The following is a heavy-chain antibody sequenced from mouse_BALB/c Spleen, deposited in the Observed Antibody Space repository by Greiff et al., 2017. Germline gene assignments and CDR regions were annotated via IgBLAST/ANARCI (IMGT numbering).Heavy chain of an antibody. V-gene: IGHV1-69*02. CDR2: IYPSDSYT. Sequence: VQLQQPGAELVRPGASVKLSCKASGYTFTSYWINWVKQRPGQGLEWIGNIYPSDSYTNYNQKFKDKATLTVDKSSSTAYMQLSSPTSEDSAVYYCTRRDGYYGAMDYWGQGTSVTVSS. CDR1: GYTFTSYW. J-gene: IGHJ4*01. D-gene: IGHD2-3*01. CDR3: TRRDGYYGAMDY.